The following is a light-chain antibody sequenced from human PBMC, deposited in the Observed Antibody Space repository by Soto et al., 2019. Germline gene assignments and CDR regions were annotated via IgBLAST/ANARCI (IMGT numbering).Light chain of an antibody. CDR3: QQYGRSPIDS. V-gene: IGKV3-20*01. CDR1: QSVTSSY. J-gene: IGKJ2*01. Sequence: EIVLTQSSGTLSLSPGERATLSCRSSQSVTSSYLAWYQQKPGQAPRLVVHGAYTRASSIPDMFSGSGSGTDFTLNISRLEPEDFAVYYCQQYGRSPIDSFGQGTKMEIK. CDR2: GAY.